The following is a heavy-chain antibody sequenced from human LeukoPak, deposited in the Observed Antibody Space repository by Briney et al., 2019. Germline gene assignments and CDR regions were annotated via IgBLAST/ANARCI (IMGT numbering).Heavy chain of an antibody. V-gene: IGHV3-7*01. CDR3: AMTDTYYDFWSGYYFGY. Sequence: GGSLRLSCAASGFTFSSYWMSWVRQAPGKGLECVANIKQDGSEKCYVDSVKGRFTISRDNAKNSLYLQMNSLRAEDTAVYYCAMTDTYYDFWSGYYFGYWGQGTLVTVSS. CDR1: GFTFSSYW. J-gene: IGHJ4*02. D-gene: IGHD3-3*01. CDR2: IKQDGSEK.